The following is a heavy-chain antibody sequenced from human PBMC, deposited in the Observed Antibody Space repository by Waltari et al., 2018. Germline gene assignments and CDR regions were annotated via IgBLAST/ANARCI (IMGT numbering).Heavy chain of an antibody. V-gene: IGHV1-69*12. CDR1: GGTFSSYA. Sequence: QVQLVQSGAEVKKPGSSVKVSCKASGGTFSSYAISWVRQAPGQGLEWMGGIIPIFGTANYAQRFLGRLTMTADDSTDTGYMDLTDLRSEDTAIYYCARDVYYDRSGFDCWGQGTLVTVSS. CDR3: ARDVYYDRSGFDC. CDR2: IIPIFGTA. J-gene: IGHJ4*02. D-gene: IGHD3-22*01.